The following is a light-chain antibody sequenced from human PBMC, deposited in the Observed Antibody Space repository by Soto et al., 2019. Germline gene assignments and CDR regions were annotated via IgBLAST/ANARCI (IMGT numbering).Light chain of an antibody. V-gene: IGKV1-39*01. CDR2: AAS. CDR3: QQTYSSLPT. J-gene: IGKJ4*01. CDR1: QSISSY. Sequence: DIQMTQSPSSLSASVGDRVAITCRASQSISSYVNWFQQRPGKAPKLLIYAASTLRSGVPSRFSGSVSGTDFTLTINSLQPEDFATYFCQQTYSSLPTFGGGTKVDIK.